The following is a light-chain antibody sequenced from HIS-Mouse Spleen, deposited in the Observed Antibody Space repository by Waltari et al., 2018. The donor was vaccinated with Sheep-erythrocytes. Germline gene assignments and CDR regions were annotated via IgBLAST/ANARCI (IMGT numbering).Light chain of an antibody. Sequence: SYELTQPPSVSVSPGQTASIPCSGVTLGDTYACWYQQKPGQSPGRVIYQDSKRPSGIPERFSGSNSGNTATLTISGTQAMDEADYYCQAWDSSTAVVFGGGTKLTVL. CDR2: QDS. CDR1: TLGDTY. J-gene: IGLJ2*01. CDR3: QAWDSSTAVV. V-gene: IGLV3-1*01.